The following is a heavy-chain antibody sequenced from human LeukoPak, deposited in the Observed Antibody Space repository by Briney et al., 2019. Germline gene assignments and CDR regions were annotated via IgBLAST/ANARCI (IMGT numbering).Heavy chain of an antibody. CDR3: ARRPRGAVAPFDY. Sequence: GGSLRLSCAASGFTFSSYSMNWVRQAPGKGLEWVSSISSSSSYIYYADSVKGRFTISRDNAKNSLYLQMNSLRAEDTAVYYCARRPRGAVAPFDYWGQGTLVTVSS. D-gene: IGHD6-19*01. J-gene: IGHJ4*02. CDR2: ISSSSSYI. CDR1: GFTFSSYS. V-gene: IGHV3-21*01.